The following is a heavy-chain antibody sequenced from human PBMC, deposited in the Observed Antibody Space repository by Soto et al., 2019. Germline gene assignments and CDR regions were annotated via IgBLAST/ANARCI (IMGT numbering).Heavy chain of an antibody. V-gene: IGHV1-69*12. CDR1: GAPSANSA. D-gene: IGHD3-3*02. CDR2: SIPIFPTP. Sequence: QVQLVQSGAEGRNPGPSWPASAKALGAPSANSAFSGLRQPPEQGLEWMGGSIPIFPTPDYAQKFQGRVTITADESTTTAYMELTSLRSEDTAVYYCARDKDRQQLGGNYYYGIDVWGQGTTVTVSS. CDR3: ARDKDRQQLGGNYYYGIDV. J-gene: IGHJ6*02.